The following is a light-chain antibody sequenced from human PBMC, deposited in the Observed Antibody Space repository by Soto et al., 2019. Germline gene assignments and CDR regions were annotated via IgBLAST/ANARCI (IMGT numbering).Light chain of an antibody. Sequence: QSALTQPASVSGSPGQSITISCTGTSSDITTYNYVSWYQQHPGRSPKLMIYEVSYRPSGVSNRFSGSKSGNTASLTISGLQAEDEADYYCSSYAGSNKLVFGGGTKVTVL. CDR2: EVS. J-gene: IGLJ3*02. CDR1: SSDITTYNY. V-gene: IGLV2-14*01. CDR3: SSYAGSNKLV.